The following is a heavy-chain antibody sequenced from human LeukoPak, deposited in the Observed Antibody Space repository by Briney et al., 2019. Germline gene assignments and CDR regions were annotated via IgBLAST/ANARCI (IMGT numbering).Heavy chain of an antibody. D-gene: IGHD1-7*01. CDR3: ARDNWNYGSSMDV. J-gene: IGHJ6*02. V-gene: IGHV4-59*01. CDR2: IYYSGST. Sequence: SETLSLTCTVSGGSISKYYCSWIRQPPGKGPEWIGYIYYSGSTNYNPSLKSRVTISVDTSRNQFSLKLSSVTAADTAVYYCARDNWNYGSSMDVWGQGTTVTVSS. CDR1: GGSISKYY.